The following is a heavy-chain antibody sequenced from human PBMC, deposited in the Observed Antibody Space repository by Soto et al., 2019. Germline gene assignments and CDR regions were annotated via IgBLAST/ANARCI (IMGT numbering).Heavy chain of an antibody. V-gene: IGHV4-59*01. CDR1: GGSISNYY. Sequence: SETLSLTCTVSGGSISNYYNMWIRQPPGKGLEYIGYIYKSGSTNYNPSLKSRVTISVDTSKNQFSLKLTSVTAADTAVYYCATRYASSGFLFDYWGQGTLVTVSS. J-gene: IGHJ4*02. D-gene: IGHD3-10*01. CDR3: ATRYASSGFLFDY. CDR2: IYKSGST.